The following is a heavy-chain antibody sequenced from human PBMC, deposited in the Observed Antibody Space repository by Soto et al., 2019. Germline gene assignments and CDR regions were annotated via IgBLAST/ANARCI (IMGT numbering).Heavy chain of an antibody. CDR2: VYPGDSET. J-gene: IGHJ4*02. V-gene: IGHV5-51*01. Sequence: AESLKISCQASGYGFSSSWIAWVRQSPGKGLEWMGIVYPGDSETRYSPSFRGQVTFSADTSTNTAFLQWSRLKASDSAVYSCAKHGENWGAPYYLDSWGQGSQVTTSS. D-gene: IGHD3-16*01. CDR1: GYGFSSSW. CDR3: AKHGENWGAPYYLDS.